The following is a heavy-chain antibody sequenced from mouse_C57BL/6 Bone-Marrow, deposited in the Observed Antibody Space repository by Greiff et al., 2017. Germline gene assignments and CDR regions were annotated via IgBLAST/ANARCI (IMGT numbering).Heavy chain of an antibody. Sequence: EVKLEESGPVLVKPGASVKMSCKASGYTFTDYYMNWVKQSHGKSLEWIGVSNPYNGGTSYNQKFKGKATLTVDKSSSTAYMELNSLTSEDSAVYYCARWGTTVVDYYAMDYWGQGTSVTVSS. CDR2: SNPYNGGT. D-gene: IGHD1-1*01. CDR3: ARWGTTVVDYYAMDY. V-gene: IGHV1-19*01. J-gene: IGHJ4*01. CDR1: GYTFTDYY.